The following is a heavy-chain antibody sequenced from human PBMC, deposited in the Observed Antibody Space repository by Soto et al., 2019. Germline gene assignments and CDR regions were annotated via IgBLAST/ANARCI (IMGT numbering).Heavy chain of an antibody. V-gene: IGHV4-30-4*01. CDR2: IYSGGSI. Sequence: QVQLQESGPGLVKPSQTLSLTCIVSGGSISNVNDCWSWIRQRPDKGLEWNGHIYSGGSIYNNPSLTSRVTISIDTSKHQFSLQLSSVSAADTAVYYCARGPSGDKVDYWGQGTLVTVSS. CDR1: GGSISNVNDC. CDR3: ARGPSGDKVDY. D-gene: IGHD7-27*01. J-gene: IGHJ4*02.